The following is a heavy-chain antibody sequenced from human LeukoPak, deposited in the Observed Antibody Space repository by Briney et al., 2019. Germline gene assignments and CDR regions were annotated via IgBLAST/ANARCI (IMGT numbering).Heavy chain of an antibody. CDR1: GYSFTSYW. CDR3: ARAGYYDSSGQYYFDY. J-gene: IGHJ4*02. Sequence: PGESLKISCKGSGYSFTSYWIGWVRQMPGKGLEWMGIIYPGDSDTRYSPSFQGQVTISADKSISTAYLQWSSLKASDTAMYYRARAGYYDSSGQYYFDYWGQGTLVTVSS. CDR2: IYPGDSDT. D-gene: IGHD3-22*01. V-gene: IGHV5-51*03.